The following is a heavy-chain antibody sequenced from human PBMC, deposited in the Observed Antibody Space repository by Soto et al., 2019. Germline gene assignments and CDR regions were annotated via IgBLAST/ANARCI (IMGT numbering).Heavy chain of an antibody. D-gene: IGHD4-17*01. CDR1: GFTFSSHS. CDR2: ISYDGTNK. Sequence: GGSLRLSCSASGFTFSSHSMHWVRQAPGKGLEWVAVISYDGTNKFYSDSVKGRFTISRDNFKNTLTLQMNSLRADDTAVYSCAKDLQSYGDYDYYCYGMDVWGLGTRVTVSS. CDR3: AKDLQSYGDYDYYCYGMDV. J-gene: IGHJ6*02. V-gene: IGHV3-30*04.